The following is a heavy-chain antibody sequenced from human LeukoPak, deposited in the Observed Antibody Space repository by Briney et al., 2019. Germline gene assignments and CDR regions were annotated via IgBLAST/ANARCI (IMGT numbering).Heavy chain of an antibody. Sequence: GGSLRLSCAASGFTFSNAWMSWVRQAPGKGLEWVGRIKGKTDGGTTDYAAPVKGRFTISRDDSTNTLSLQMNSLKTEDTAVYYCTTVGQQLTPHWGQGALVTVSS. CDR3: TTVGQQLTPH. D-gene: IGHD6-13*01. J-gene: IGHJ4*02. CDR2: IKGKTDGGTT. V-gene: IGHV3-15*01. CDR1: GFTFSNAW.